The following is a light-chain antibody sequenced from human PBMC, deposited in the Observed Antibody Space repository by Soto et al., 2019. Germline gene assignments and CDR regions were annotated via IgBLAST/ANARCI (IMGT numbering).Light chain of an antibody. CDR3: FSHRSGDSHV. CDR2: RNN. V-gene: IGLV1-40*01. J-gene: IGLJ1*01. Sequence: QSVLTQPPSVSGAPGQRVTISCTGSSSNIGTSNIGAGYDVHWYQQLPGTAPKLLIYRNNNRPSGVPDRFSASKTGNTASLTISGLQAEDEADYYCFSHRSGDSHVFGTGTKVNVL. CDR1: SSNIGTSNIGAGYD.